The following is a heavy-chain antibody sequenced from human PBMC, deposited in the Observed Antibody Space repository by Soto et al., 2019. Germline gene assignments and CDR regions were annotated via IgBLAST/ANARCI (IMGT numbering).Heavy chain of an antibody. Sequence: QVQLVQSGAEVKKPGASVKVSCKASGYTFTSYAITWGRQAPGQGLEWMGWINPDYGSTYPAQRLQGRVTMTTDTSTSSAYMELRSLRSDDTAVYYCARLDSGGWLALHYWGQGTLVTVSS. CDR1: GYTFTSYA. CDR2: INPDYGST. CDR3: ARLDSGGWLALHY. V-gene: IGHV1-18*01. D-gene: IGHD6-19*01. J-gene: IGHJ4*02.